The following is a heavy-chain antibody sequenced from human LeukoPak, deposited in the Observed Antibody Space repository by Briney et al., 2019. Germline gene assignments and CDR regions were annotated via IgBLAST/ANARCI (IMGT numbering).Heavy chain of an antibody. CDR1: GGSISSYY. Sequence: PSETLSLTCTVSGGSISSYYWSWIRQPPGKGLEWIGYIYYTGSTYYNPSLKSRVTISVDTSKNQFSLKLSSVTAADTAVYYCARGGRAPDYWGQGTLVTVSS. CDR2: IYYTGST. D-gene: IGHD3-16*01. V-gene: IGHV4-59*08. J-gene: IGHJ4*02. CDR3: ARGGRAPDY.